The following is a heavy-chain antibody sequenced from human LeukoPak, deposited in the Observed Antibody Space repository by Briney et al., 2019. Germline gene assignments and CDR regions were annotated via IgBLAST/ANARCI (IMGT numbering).Heavy chain of an antibody. CDR3: ANGDKKRITMVRGVMQPFDY. D-gene: IGHD3-10*01. V-gene: IGHV3-23*01. J-gene: IGHJ4*02. CDR2: LSASGGST. Sequence: PGGSLRLSCAASGFTFSSYAMTWVRQAPGKGLEWVSALSASGGSTYYADSVKGRFTISRDNSKNTLHLQMNSLRAEDTAVYYCANGDKKRITMVRGVMQPFDYWGQGTLVTVSS. CDR1: GFTFSSYA.